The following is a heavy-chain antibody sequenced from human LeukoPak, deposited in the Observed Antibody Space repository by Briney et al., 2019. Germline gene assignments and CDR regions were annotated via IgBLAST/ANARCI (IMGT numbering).Heavy chain of an antibody. CDR3: ARVSYSSGWYGPYFDY. D-gene: IGHD6-19*01. CDR2: ISSYNDNT. CDR1: GYTFSNYG. J-gene: IGHJ4*02. V-gene: IGHV1-18*01. Sequence: GASVKVSCKASGYTFSNYGISWVRQAPGQGLEWMGWISSYNDNTNYAQKLQGRVAMTTDTSTSTAYMELSRLRSDDTAVYYCARVSYSSGWYGPYFDYWGQGTLVTVSS.